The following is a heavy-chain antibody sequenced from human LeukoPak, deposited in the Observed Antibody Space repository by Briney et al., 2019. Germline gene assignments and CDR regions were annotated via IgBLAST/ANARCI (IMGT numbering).Heavy chain of an antibody. J-gene: IGHJ4*02. Sequence: GGSLRLSCAASGFTFSSYEMNWVRQAPGKGLEWVSYISSSGSTIYYADSVKGRFTISRDNAKTSLYLQMNSLRAEDTAVYYCARGSLTLFDYWGQGTLVTVSS. V-gene: IGHV3-48*03. CDR3: ARGSLTLFDY. CDR2: ISSSGSTI. CDR1: GFTFSSYE.